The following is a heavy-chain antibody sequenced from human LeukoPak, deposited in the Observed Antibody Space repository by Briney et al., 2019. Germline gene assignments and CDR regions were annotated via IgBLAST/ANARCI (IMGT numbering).Heavy chain of an antibody. Sequence: GESLKISCKGSGYSFSSYWIGWVRQMPGKGLEWMGIIYPSDSDTRYSPSFEGQVTISVDKSISTAYLQWSSLKAPDTAMYFCARQMARGINPIWGQGTMVTVSS. V-gene: IGHV5-51*01. J-gene: IGHJ3*02. CDR3: ARQMARGINPI. D-gene: IGHD5-24*01. CDR1: GYSFSSYW. CDR2: IYPSDSDT.